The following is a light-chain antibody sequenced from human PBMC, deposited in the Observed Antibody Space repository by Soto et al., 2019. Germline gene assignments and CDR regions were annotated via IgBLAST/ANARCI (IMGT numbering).Light chain of an antibody. CDR2: GAS. J-gene: IGKJ1*01. CDR1: QSLTNN. Sequence: DIVLTQFPGTLSLPPGERASLSCKASQSLTNNYFAWYQQTPGQAPRLLIYGASTRATGIPDRFSGSGSGTEFTLTISRLQSEDFAVYYCQKYNNWPPTCGQGTKVDIK. CDR3: QKYNNWPPT. V-gene: IGKV3-15*01.